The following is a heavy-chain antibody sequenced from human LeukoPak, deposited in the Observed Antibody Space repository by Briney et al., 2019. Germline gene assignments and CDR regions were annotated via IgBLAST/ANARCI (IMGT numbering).Heavy chain of an antibody. J-gene: IGHJ4*02. D-gene: IGHD6-6*01. CDR3: ARAHSSSFEFDY. Sequence: SETLSLTCTLSGGSISSYYWSWIRKPPGKALEWIGYIYYSGSTNYNPSLKSRVTISVDTSKNQFSLKLSSVTAADSAVYYCARAHSSSFEFDYWGQGTLVTVSS. V-gene: IGHV4-59*01. CDR2: IYYSGST. CDR1: GGSISSYY.